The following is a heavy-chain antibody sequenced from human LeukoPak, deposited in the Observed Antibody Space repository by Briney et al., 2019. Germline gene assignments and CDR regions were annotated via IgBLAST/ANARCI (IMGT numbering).Heavy chain of an antibody. CDR1: GFTFSSYG. D-gene: IGHD3-3*01. Sequence: PGGSLRLSCAASGFTFSSYGMHWVRQAPGKGLEWVAVIWYDGSNKYYADSVKGRFTISRDNSKNTLYLQMNSLRAEDTAVYYCARTLLRLYGMEVWGQGTTVTVSS. CDR3: ARTLLRLYGMEV. J-gene: IGHJ6*02. V-gene: IGHV3-33*01. CDR2: IWYDGSNK.